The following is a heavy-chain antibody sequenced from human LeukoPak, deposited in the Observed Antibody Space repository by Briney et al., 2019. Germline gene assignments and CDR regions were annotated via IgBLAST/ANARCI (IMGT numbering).Heavy chain of an antibody. CDR1: GFTFSSYA. CDR3: ATYGSGSYYTFDY. J-gene: IGHJ4*02. CDR2: ISGSGGST. Sequence: PGGSLRLSCAASGFTFSSYAMSWVRQAPGKGLEWVSAISGSGGSTYYADSVKGRFTISRDNAKNSLYLQMNSLRAEDTAVYYCATYGSGSYYTFDYWGQGTLVTVSS. V-gene: IGHV3-23*01. D-gene: IGHD3-10*01.